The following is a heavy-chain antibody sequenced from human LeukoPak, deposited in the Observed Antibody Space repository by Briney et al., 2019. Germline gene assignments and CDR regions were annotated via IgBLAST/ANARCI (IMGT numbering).Heavy chain of an antibody. CDR3: AKESSGGRRTKLQYLDY. CDR2: IKQDGSEN. Sequence: GGSLRLSCAASGFTFSSYWMSWVRQAPGKGLEWVANIKQDGSENYYVDSVKGRFTISRDNAKNSLYLEMNSLRAEDTAVYYCAKESSGGRRTKLQYLDYWGQGTLVTVSS. J-gene: IGHJ4*02. CDR1: GFTFSSYW. V-gene: IGHV3-7*01. D-gene: IGHD2-2*01.